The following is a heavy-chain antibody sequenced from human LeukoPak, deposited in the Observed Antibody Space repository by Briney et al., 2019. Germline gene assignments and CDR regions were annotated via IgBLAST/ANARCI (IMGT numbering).Heavy chain of an antibody. CDR2: ISGYNGNA. Sequence: ASVKVSCKASGYTFTSYGVSWVRQAPGQGLEWMGWISGYNGNANYAQNLQGRVTMTTDTSTSTAYMDLRSLRSDDTAVYYCARGHTNFDSWGQGTLVTVSS. V-gene: IGHV1-18*01. J-gene: IGHJ4*02. CDR3: ARGHTNFDS. CDR1: GYTFTSYG.